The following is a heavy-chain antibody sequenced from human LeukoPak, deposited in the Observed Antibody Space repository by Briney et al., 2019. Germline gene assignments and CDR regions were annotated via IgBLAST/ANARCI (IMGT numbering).Heavy chain of an antibody. J-gene: IGHJ4*02. CDR2: IIPIFGTA. V-gene: IGHV1-69*13. CDR3: ARNYYDSSGYWKLFDY. D-gene: IGHD3-22*01. CDR1: GGTFSSYA. Sequence: SVQVSCKASGGTFSSYAISWVRQAPGQGLEWMGGIIPIFGTANYAQKFQGRVTITADESTSTAYMELSSLRSEDTAVYYCARNYYDSSGYWKLFDYWGQGTLVTVSS.